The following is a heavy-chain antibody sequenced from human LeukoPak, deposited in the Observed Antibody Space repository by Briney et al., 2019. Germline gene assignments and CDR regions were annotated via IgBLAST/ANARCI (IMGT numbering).Heavy chain of an antibody. CDR3: VRDSDDYYWALDF. Sequence: SQTLSLTFAISGDSVSSKSAAWNWLRQSPSRGLEWLGRTYYRSKWSSGYAESVKSRITINPDTSKNQFSLQLRSVTPEDTAVYYCVRDSDDYYWALDFWGQGTPVTVSS. D-gene: IGHD3-10*01. CDR2: TYYRSKWSS. J-gene: IGHJ4*02. CDR1: GDSVSSKSAA. V-gene: IGHV6-1*01.